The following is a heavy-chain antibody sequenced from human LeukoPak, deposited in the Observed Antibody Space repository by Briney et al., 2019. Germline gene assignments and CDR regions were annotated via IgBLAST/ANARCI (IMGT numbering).Heavy chain of an antibody. Sequence: SETLSLTCTVSGGSISSYYWSWIRQPPGKGLEWIGYIYYSGSTYYNPSLKSRVTISVDTSKNQFSLKLSSVTAADTAVYYCARQTFYSNSKYYFDYWGQGTLVTVSS. D-gene: IGHD4-11*01. CDR1: GGSISSYY. CDR3: ARQTFYSNSKYYFDY. J-gene: IGHJ4*02. V-gene: IGHV4-59*04. CDR2: IYYSGST.